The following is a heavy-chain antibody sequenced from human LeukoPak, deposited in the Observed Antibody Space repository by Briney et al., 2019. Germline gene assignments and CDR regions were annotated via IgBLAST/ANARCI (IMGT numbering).Heavy chain of an antibody. CDR1: GFTFSSYS. D-gene: IGHD3-10*01. V-gene: IGHV3-7*01. CDR2: IKQDGSEK. J-gene: IGHJ4*02. Sequence: GGSPRLSCAASGFTFSSYSMNWVRQAPGKGLEWVANIKQDGSEKYYVDSVKGRFTISRDNAKNSLYLQMNSLRAEDTAVYYCARDPHYGSGSYWDYWGQGTLVTVSS. CDR3: ARDPHYGSGSYWDY.